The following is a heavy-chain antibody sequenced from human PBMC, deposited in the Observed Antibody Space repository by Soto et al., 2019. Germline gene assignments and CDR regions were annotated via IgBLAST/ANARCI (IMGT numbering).Heavy chain of an antibody. CDR2: IIPIFGTA. CDR3: AKVRYSSPMGYYYGMDV. V-gene: IGHV1-69*13. Sequence: SVKVSCKASRVAFSKFIVTWVRQAPGLGLEWVGGIIPIFGTANYAQKFQGRVTITADESTSTSYMEVNNLRSEDTAVYYCAKVRYSSPMGYYYGMDVWGQGTTVTVSS. J-gene: IGHJ6*02. CDR1: RVAFSKFI. D-gene: IGHD6-19*01.